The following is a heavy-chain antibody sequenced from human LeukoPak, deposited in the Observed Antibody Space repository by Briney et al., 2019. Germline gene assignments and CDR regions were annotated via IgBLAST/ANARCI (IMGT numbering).Heavy chain of an antibody. Sequence: ASVKVSCKASGYTFNDYGISWVRQTPGQGLEWMGWTSTFNGNAKYAQNFQGRVTMTTDTSTSTAHMELKSLRSDDTAVYYCARGRYCSGGNCWAIYYYYMDVWGKGTTVTVSS. V-gene: IGHV1-18*01. J-gene: IGHJ6*03. D-gene: IGHD2-15*01. CDR2: TSTFNGNA. CDR1: GYTFNDYG. CDR3: ARGRYCSGGNCWAIYYYYMDV.